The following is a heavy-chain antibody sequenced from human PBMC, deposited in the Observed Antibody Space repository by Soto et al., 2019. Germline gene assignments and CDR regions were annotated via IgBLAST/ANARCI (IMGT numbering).Heavy chain of an antibody. CDR2: VYQSGTT. J-gene: IGHJ4*02. Sequence: PSETLSLTCSVSGASISTSIDFWGWIPQAPGKGLEWIGNVYQSGTTRLNPSLKSRVSIFVDRSKNQFSLELNSATAADRAVYYCARQPESTSYFDYWGQRILVTVSS. V-gene: IGHV4-39*01. D-gene: IGHD2-2*01. CDR1: GASISTSIDF. CDR3: ARQPESTSYFDY.